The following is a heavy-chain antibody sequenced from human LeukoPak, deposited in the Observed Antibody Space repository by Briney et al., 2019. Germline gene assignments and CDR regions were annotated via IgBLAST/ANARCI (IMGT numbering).Heavy chain of an antibody. CDR1: GGSFSGFH. CDR2: INHSEST. J-gene: IGHJ4*02. CDR3: TTERAGTTVDY. D-gene: IGHD1-1*01. Sequence: SETLSLTCAVFGGSFSGFHWTWIRQPPGKGLEWIGEINHSESTNYNPSLKSRVTISVDTSKNQFSLKLTSVTAADTAVYYCTTERAGTTVDYWGQGTLVTVSP. V-gene: IGHV4-34*01.